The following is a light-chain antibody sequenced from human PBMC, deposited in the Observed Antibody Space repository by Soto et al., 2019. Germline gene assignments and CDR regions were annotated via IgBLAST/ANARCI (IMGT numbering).Light chain of an antibody. V-gene: IGKV3-20*01. CDR3: QQYGSSGT. CDR2: GAS. CDR1: QSVSDK. Sequence: EIVMTQSPATLSVSPGERASLSCRASQSVSDKLAWYQQKPGQAPRLLIYGASSRATGIPDRFSGSGSGTDFTLTISRLEPEDFAVYYCQQYGSSGTFGQGTKVDIK. J-gene: IGKJ1*01.